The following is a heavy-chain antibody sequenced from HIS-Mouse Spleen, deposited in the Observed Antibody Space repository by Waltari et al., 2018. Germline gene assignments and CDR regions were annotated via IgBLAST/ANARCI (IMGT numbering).Heavy chain of an antibody. V-gene: IGHV4-39*07. CDR1: GGSISSSRYY. Sequence: QLQLPASGPGLVKPSATLSLTCTVSGGSISSSRYYWAWIRQPPGKGLEWIGSIYYSGSTYYNPSLKSRVTISVDTSKNQFSLKLSSVTAADTAVYYCAREIPYSSSWYDWYFDLWGRGTLVTVSS. J-gene: IGHJ2*01. CDR2: IYYSGST. D-gene: IGHD6-13*01. CDR3: AREIPYSSSWYDWYFDL.